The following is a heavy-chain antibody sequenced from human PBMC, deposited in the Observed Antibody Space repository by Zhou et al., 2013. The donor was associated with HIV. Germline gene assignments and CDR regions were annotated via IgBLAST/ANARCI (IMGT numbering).Heavy chain of an antibody. CDR3: ARGRTLMYSSSWPY. CDR1: GYNFINYD. V-gene: IGHV1-8*01. Sequence: QIHLVQSGPEVKKPGASVKVSCKSSGYNFINYDINWVRQATGQGLEWMGWMNPNSGNTGYAQKFQGRVTMTRNTSISTAYMELSSLRSEDTAMYYCARGRTLMYSSSWPYWGQGTLVTVSS. J-gene: IGHJ4*02. D-gene: IGHD6-13*01. CDR2: MNPNSGNT.